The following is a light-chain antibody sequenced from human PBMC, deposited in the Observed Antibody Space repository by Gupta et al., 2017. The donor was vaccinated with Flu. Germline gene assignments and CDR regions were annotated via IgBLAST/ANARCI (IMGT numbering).Light chain of an antibody. J-gene: IGLJ2*01. CDR2: EVT. V-gene: IGLV2-8*01. CDR1: SSDVGGYNY. Sequence: QSALTQPPSASGSLGQSVTIYCTGTSSDVGGYNYVSWYQQHPDKAPKLMIYEVTKRPSGVPDRFSGSKSGNTASLTVSGLQAEDEADYFCNSYAGSNNLIFGGGTKVTVL. CDR3: NSYAGSNNLI.